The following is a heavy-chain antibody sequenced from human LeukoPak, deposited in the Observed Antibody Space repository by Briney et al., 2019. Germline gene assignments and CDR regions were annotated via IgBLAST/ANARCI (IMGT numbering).Heavy chain of an antibody. CDR1: GYTFTGYC. CDR3: ARDRPLLNEKRPFDY. CDR2: INPNSGGT. J-gene: IGHJ4*02. V-gene: IGHV1-2*02. Sequence: ASVKVSCNASGYTFTGYCMHWVRQAPGQGLEWMGWINPNSGGTNYAQKFRGRVTMTRDTSISTAYMELSRPRSDDTAVYYCARDRPLLNEKRPFDYWGQGTLVTVSS. D-gene: IGHD1-1*01.